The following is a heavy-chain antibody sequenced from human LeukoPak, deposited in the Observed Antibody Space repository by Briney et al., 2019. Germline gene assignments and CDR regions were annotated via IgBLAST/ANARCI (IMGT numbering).Heavy chain of an antibody. CDR2: IEQDGSEK. D-gene: IGHD3-22*01. CDR1: GFTFSSYW. V-gene: IGHV3-7*01. Sequence: GGSLRLSCAASGFTFSSYWMSWVRQAPGKGLEWVANIEQDGSEKYYVDSVKGRFTISRDNAKNSLYLQMNSLRAEDTAVYYCARDADSSGYYGGYYYYYGMDVWGQGTTVTVSS. J-gene: IGHJ6*02. CDR3: ARDADSSGYYGGYYYYYGMDV.